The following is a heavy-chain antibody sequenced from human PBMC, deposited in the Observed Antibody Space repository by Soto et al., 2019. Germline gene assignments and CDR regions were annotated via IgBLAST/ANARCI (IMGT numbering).Heavy chain of an antibody. V-gene: IGHV3-23*01. J-gene: IGHJ4*02. CDR3: AKDDAPSGGYFDY. CDR1: GFTFSTYA. Sequence: EVQLLESGGGLVQPGGSLRLSCTASGFTFSTYAMSWVRQAPGKGLEWVSRLNSDGRTYYADSVKGRFTISRDNSKNTLYLQINNLRAEDTAVYFCAKDDAPSGGYFDYWGQGTLVIVSS. D-gene: IGHD6-25*01. CDR2: LNSDGRT.